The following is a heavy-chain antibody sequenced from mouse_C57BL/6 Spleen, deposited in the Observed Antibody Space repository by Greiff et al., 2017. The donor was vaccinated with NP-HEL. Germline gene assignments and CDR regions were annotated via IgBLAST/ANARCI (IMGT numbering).Heavy chain of an antibody. V-gene: IGHV7-3*01. J-gene: IGHJ4*01. D-gene: IGHD1-1*01. Sequence: VTLVESGGCFVQPVGSLSLSCAASVFTFPVSYLSFVRPPPLPSLAWLGFIRNKANGYTTEYSASVKGRFTISRDNSQSILYLQMNALRAEDSATYYCARHYYGSSYDAMDYWGQGTSVTVSS. CDR3: ARHYYGSSYDAMDY. CDR2: IRNKANGYTT. CDR1: VFTFPVSY.